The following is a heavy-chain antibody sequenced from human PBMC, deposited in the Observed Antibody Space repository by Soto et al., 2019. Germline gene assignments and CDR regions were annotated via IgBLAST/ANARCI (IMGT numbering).Heavy chain of an antibody. CDR1: GFFFSSYT. CDR3: AKARDQQWMRITFDF. D-gene: IGHD6-19*01. CDR2: FSATSENT. Sequence: EVQLLESGGGLVQPGGSLRLSCVGSGFFFSSYTMTWVRQAPGKGLEWVSSFSATSENTYYADSVRGRFTISRDNSKNPLFLQMNSLTVEDTAMYYCAKARDQQWMRITFDFWAQGILVIVSS. J-gene: IGHJ4*02. V-gene: IGHV3-23*01.